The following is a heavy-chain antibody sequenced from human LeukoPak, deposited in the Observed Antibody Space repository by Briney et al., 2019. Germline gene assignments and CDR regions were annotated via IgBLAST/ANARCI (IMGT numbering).Heavy chain of an antibody. CDR1: GGSISSSNW. V-gene: IGHV4-4*02. Sequence: PSETLSLTCAVSGGSISSSNWWSWVRQPPGKGLEWIGEINHSGSTNYNPSLKSRVTISVDTSKNQFSLKLSSVTAADTAVYYCARGGFRAAAGTWADYWGQGTLVTVSS. D-gene: IGHD6-13*01. J-gene: IGHJ4*02. CDR2: INHSGST. CDR3: ARGGFRAAAGTWADY.